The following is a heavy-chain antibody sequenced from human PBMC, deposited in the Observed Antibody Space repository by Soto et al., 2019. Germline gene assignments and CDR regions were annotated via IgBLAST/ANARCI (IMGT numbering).Heavy chain of an antibody. CDR1: GFDFSKAW. D-gene: IGHD2-2*01. J-gene: IGHJ4*02. CDR3: AAGTGRTDLDY. V-gene: IGHV3-15*01. CDR2: LMSKTDGGTT. Sequence: GGSLRLSCAASGFDFSKAWMSWVRQAPGKGLESVGRLMSKTDGGTTVYAAPVKGRFTNSRDDSKNTLYLQMSSLNTEDTAVYYCAAGTGRTDLDYWGQGTLVTVSS.